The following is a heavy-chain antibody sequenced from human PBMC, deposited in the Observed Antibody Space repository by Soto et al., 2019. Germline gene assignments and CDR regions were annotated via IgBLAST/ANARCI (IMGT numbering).Heavy chain of an antibody. CDR3: AKDGKVVPAAIQSRHWFDP. J-gene: IGHJ5*02. Sequence: GGSLRLSCAASGFTFSSYAMSWVRQAPGKGLEWVSAISGSGGSTYYADSVKGRFTISRDNSKNTLYLQMNSLRAEDTAVYYCAKDGKVVPAAIQSRHWFDPWGQGTLVTVSS. D-gene: IGHD2-2*01. V-gene: IGHV3-23*01. CDR1: GFTFSSYA. CDR2: ISGSGGST.